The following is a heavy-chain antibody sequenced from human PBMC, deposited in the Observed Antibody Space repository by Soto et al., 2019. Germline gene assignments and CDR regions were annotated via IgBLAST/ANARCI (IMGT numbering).Heavy chain of an antibody. Sequence: PSETLSLTCAVYGGSFSGYYWSWIRQPPGKGLEWIGEINHSGSTNYNPSLKSRVTISVDTSKNQFSLKLSSVTAADTAVYYCARVLLRSSYDILTGPPPGGFDPWGQGTLVNVSS. V-gene: IGHV4-34*01. CDR2: INHSGST. D-gene: IGHD3-9*01. CDR1: GGSFSGYY. J-gene: IGHJ5*02. CDR3: ARVLLRSSYDILTGPPPGGFDP.